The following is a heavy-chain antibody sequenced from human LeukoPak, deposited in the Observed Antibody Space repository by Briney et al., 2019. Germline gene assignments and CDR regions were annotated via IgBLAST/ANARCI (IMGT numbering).Heavy chain of an antibody. CDR2: LTPTGST. J-gene: IGHJ4*02. D-gene: IGHD3-10*01. V-gene: IGHV1-46*01. Sequence: GESLKISCKGSGYTLTNYFIHWVRQAPGQGLEWMGILTPTGSTYYAQMFQGRVTMTRDLSTSTVYMELSSLRSEDTALYYCARDLQITRRPGSINYWGQGTLVTVSS. CDR3: ARDLQITRRPGSINY. CDR1: GYTLTNYF.